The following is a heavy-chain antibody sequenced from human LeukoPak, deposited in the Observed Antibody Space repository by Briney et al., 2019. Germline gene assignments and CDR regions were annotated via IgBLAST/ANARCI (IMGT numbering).Heavy chain of an antibody. CDR1: GFTFGSYG. Sequence: PGGSLRLSCAASGFTFGSYGMHSVRQAPDKGLEWVAGIWYDGSNKYYADSVKGRFTISRDNSKNTLYLQMNSLRAEDTAVYYCARTMTPILTGYYSLDYWGQGTLVTVSS. CDR3: ARTMTPILTGYYSLDY. CDR2: IWYDGSNK. J-gene: IGHJ4*02. V-gene: IGHV3-33*01. D-gene: IGHD3-9*01.